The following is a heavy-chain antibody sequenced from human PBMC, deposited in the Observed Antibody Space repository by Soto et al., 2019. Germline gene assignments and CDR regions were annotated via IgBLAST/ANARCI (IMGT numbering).Heavy chain of an antibody. D-gene: IGHD2-15*01. V-gene: IGHV1-69*01. CDR1: GGTFSSYA. CDR2: IIPIFGTA. J-gene: IGHJ6*02. Sequence: QVQLVQSGAEVKKPGSSVKVSCKASGGTFSSYAISWVRQAPGQGLEWMGGIIPIFGTANYAQRFQGRVTITADDSTSTAYMELSSLRSEDTAVYYCARRVYCSGGSCYSDYYYDGMDVWGQWTTVTVSS. CDR3: ARRVYCSGGSCYSDYYYDGMDV.